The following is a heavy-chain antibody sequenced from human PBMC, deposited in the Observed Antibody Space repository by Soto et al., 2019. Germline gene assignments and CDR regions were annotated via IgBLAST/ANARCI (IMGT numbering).Heavy chain of an antibody. CDR3: ARSSLGWLVNRAFDI. D-gene: IGHD5-18*01. CDR2: INAGNGNT. Sequence: EASVKVSCKASGYTFTSYAMHWVRQAPGQRLEWMGWINAGNGNTKYSQKFQGRVTITRDTSASTAYMELSSLRSEDTAVYYCARSSLGWLVNRAFDIWGQGTMVTV. CDR1: GYTFTSYA. J-gene: IGHJ3*02. V-gene: IGHV1-3*01.